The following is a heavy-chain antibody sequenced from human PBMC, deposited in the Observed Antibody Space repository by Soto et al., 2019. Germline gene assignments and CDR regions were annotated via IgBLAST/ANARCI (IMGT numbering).Heavy chain of an antibody. CDR2: IYYSGST. CDR3: ARDSQLGINGPHFDY. CDR1: GGSISSGDYY. V-gene: IGHV4-30-4*01. Sequence: SETLSLTCTVSGGSISSGDYYWSWIRQPPGKGLEWIGYIYYSGSTYYNPSLKSRVTISVDTSKNQFSLKLSSVTAADTAVYYCARDSQLGINGPHFDYWGQGTLVTVSS. D-gene: IGHD7-27*01. J-gene: IGHJ4*02.